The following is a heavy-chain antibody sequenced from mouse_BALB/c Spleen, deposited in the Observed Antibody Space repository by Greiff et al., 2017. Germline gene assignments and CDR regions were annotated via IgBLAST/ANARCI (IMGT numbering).Heavy chain of an antibody. J-gene: IGHJ2*01. CDR2: IWGDGST. D-gene: IGHD1-1*01. CDR1: GFSLTGYG. V-gene: IGHV2-6-7*01. Sequence: QVQLKESGPGLVAPSQSLSITCTVSGFSLTGYGVNWVRQPPGKGLEWLGMIWGDGSTDYNSALKSRLSISKDNSKSQVFLKMNSLQTDDTARYYCARANYGRSCYFDYWGQGTTLTVSS. CDR3: ARANYGRSCYFDY.